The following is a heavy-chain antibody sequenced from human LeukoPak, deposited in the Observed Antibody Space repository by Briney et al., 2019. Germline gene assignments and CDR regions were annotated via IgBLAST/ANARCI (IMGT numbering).Heavy chain of an antibody. CDR3: VRSIVGVTTLDY. CDR2: ISYSGST. V-gene: IGHV4-59*08. CDR1: GGSISSYY. D-gene: IGHD1-26*01. Sequence: SETLSLTCTVSGGSISSYYWSWIRQTPGKGLEWIGYISYSGSTNYNPSLKSRVTISVDTSKNQFSLKLSSVTAADTAVYYCVRSIVGVTTLDYWGQGTLVTVSS. J-gene: IGHJ4*02.